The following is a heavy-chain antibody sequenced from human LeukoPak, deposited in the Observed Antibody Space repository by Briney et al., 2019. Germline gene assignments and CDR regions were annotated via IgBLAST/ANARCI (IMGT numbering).Heavy chain of an antibody. CDR2: INPNSGGT. D-gene: IGHD3-3*01. CDR1: GYTFTGYY. J-gene: IGHJ4*02. V-gene: IGHV1-2*02. Sequence: GASVKVSCKASGYTFTGYYMHWVRQAPGQGLEWMGWINPNSGGTNYAQKFQGRVTMTRDTSISTAYMELSRLRSDDTAVYYCARDKESDFWSGYLDYWGQGTLVTVSS. CDR3: ARDKESDFWSGYLDY.